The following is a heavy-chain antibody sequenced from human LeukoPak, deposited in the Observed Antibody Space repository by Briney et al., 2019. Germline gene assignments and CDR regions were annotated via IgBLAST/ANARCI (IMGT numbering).Heavy chain of an antibody. CDR1: GYTFTSYD. Sequence: ASVKVSCKASGYTFTSYDINWVRQATGQGLEGMGWMNPNSGNTGYAQKFQGRVTMTRNTSISTAYMELSSLRSEDTAVYYCATSSYCSSTSCYPESNWFDPWGQGTLVTVSS. J-gene: IGHJ5*02. V-gene: IGHV1-8*01. CDR2: MNPNSGNT. D-gene: IGHD2-2*01. CDR3: ATSSYCSSTSCYPESNWFDP.